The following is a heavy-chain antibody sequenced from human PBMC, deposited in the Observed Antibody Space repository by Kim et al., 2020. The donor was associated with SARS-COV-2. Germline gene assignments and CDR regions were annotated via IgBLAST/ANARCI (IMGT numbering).Heavy chain of an antibody. Sequence: TLSLTCTVSGGSISSGSYYWSWIRQPAGKGLEWIGRIYTSGSTNYNPSLKSRVTISVDTSKNQFSLKLSSVTAADTAVYYCARDRTWGGLVHLDYWGQGTLVTVSS. CDR1: GGSISSGSYY. J-gene: IGHJ4*02. D-gene: IGHD3-10*01. CDR2: IYTSGST. CDR3: ARDRTWGGLVHLDY. V-gene: IGHV4-61*02.